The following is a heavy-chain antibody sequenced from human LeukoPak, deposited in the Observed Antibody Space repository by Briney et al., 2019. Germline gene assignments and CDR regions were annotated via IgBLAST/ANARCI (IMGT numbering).Heavy chain of an antibody. CDR1: GYSISSGYY. V-gene: IGHV4-38-2*02. CDR2: IYYSGST. D-gene: IGHD1-26*01. Sequence: SETLSLTCTVSGYSISSGYYWGWIRQPPGKGLEWIGSIYYSGSTYYNPSLKSRVTISVDTSKNQFSLKLSSVTAADTAVYYCARYASGSYYRGIAYWGQGTLVTVSS. CDR3: ARYASGSYYRGIAY. J-gene: IGHJ4*02.